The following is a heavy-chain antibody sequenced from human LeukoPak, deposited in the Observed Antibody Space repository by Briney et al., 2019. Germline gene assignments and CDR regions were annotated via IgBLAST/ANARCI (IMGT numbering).Heavy chain of an antibody. D-gene: IGHD3-9*01. CDR3: ARPHELYDILTGPLDY. J-gene: IGHJ4*02. CDR1: GGTFSSYA. CDR2: IIPIFGTA. Sequence: SVKVSCKASGGTFSSYAISWERQAPGQGLEWMGGIIPIFGTANYAQKFQGRVTITADESTSTAYMELSSLRSEDTAVYYCARPHELYDILTGPLDYWGQGTLVTVSS. V-gene: IGHV1-69*13.